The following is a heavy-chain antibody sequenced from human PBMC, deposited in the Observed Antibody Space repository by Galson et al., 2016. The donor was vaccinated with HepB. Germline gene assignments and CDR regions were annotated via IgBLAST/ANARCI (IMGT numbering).Heavy chain of an antibody. CDR2: TYYRSKWSY. V-gene: IGHV6-1*01. J-gene: IGHJ4*02. CDR1: GDSVSNSNAG. CDR3: TRVIELGRGFHS. D-gene: IGHD7-27*01. Sequence: CAISGDSVSNSNAGWNWIRQSPSRGLEWLGRTYYRSKWSYDYADSVRSRIAIHPDTTKNQVSLQLSSVTVEDTAIYYCTRVIELGRGFHSWGQGTLVIVSS.